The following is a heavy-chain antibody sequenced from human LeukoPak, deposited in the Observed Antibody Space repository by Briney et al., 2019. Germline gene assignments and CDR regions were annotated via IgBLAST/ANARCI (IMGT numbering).Heavy chain of an antibody. Sequence: SETLSLTCTVSGGSISSYYWSWIRQPPGKGLEWIGYIYYSGSTNYNPSLKSRVTISVDTSKNQFSLKLSSVTAADTAVYYCARDDVQYYGSGSYYKSTYYMDVWGKGTTVTISS. V-gene: IGHV4-59*12. CDR2: IYYSGST. D-gene: IGHD3-10*01. J-gene: IGHJ6*03. CDR3: ARDDVQYYGSGSYYKSTYYMDV. CDR1: GGSISSYY.